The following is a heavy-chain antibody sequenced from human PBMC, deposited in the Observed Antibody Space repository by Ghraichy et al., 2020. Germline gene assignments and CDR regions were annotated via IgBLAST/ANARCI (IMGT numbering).Heavy chain of an antibody. CDR1: GFSFSSYA. D-gene: IGHD4-23*01. V-gene: IGHV3-30*04. CDR3: GKGNGGDSYLTDN. Sequence: GGSLRLSFAASGFSFSSYAMHWVRQAPGKGLEWVAMISYNGRNEYHADSVKGRFTISRDNSKNTLYLQMNSLRVEDTAIYFCGKGNGGDSYLTDNWGQGTLVTVSS. CDR2: ISYNGRNE. J-gene: IGHJ4*02.